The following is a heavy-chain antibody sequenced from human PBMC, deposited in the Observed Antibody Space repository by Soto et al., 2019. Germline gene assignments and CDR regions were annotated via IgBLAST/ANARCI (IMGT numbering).Heavy chain of an antibody. Sequence: GGSLRLSCAASGFTFSSYDMHWVRQAPGKGLEYVSAISSNGGSTYYANYVKGRFNISRYNSKNTPFLQMGSLSAEDMSVYYFARERSGGYYDSSGYYRVDAFDIWGQGTMVTVSS. CDR2: ISSNGGST. V-gene: IGHV3-64*01. D-gene: IGHD3-22*01. CDR3: ARERSGGYYDSSGYYRVDAFDI. CDR1: GFTFSSYD. J-gene: IGHJ3*02.